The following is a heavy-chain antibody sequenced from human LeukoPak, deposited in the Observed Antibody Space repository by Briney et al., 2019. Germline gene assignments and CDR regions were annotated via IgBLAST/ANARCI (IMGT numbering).Heavy chain of an antibody. CDR3: ARLGPVTTSFDY. Sequence: PGGSLRLSCAASGFTFSSYAMHWVRQAPGKGLEWVAVIATDGSNSYYGDSVKGRFTISRDNSKNSLYLQMNSLRAEDTAVYYCARLGPVTTSFDYWGQGTLVTVSS. CDR2: IATDGSNS. J-gene: IGHJ4*02. V-gene: IGHV3-30*04. D-gene: IGHD4-17*01. CDR1: GFTFSSYA.